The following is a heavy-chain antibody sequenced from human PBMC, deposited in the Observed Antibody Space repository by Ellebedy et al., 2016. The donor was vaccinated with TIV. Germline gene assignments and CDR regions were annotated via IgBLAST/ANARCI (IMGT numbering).Heavy chain of an antibody. CDR1: GYTFTNYA. V-gene: IGHV1-18*01. D-gene: IGHD3/OR15-3a*01. J-gene: IGHJ4*02. CDR2: ISAYNGNT. CDR3: ARDQGGLADY. Sequence: ASVKVSXXTSGYTFTNYAIIWVRQAPGQGLEWMGWISAYNGNTNYAQKLQGRVTMTTDTSTTTASMEVRSLRSGDTAVYYCARDQGGLADYWGQGTLVTVSS.